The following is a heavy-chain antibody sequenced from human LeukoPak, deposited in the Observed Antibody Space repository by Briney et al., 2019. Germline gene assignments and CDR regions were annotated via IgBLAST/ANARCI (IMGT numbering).Heavy chain of an antibody. Sequence: SETLSLTCAVSGYSIRSGYHWGWIRQPPGKGLEWIGSISHSGNTHYNPSLKSRVTISADTSKNQFSLKLTSVTAADTAVYHCATGLSYDRCYYWGQGTLVTVSS. D-gene: IGHD3-9*01. V-gene: IGHV4-38-2*01. CDR2: ISHSGNT. CDR1: GYSIRSGYH. J-gene: IGHJ4*02. CDR3: ATGLSYDRCYY.